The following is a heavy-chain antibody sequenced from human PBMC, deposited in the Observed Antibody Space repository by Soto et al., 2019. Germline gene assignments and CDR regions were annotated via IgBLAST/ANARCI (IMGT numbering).Heavy chain of an antibody. CDR3: ARGERIVVVPAAIEVDYYYMDV. D-gene: IGHD2-2*01. J-gene: IGHJ6*03. V-gene: IGHV6-1*01. CDR1: GDSVSSNSAA. CDR2: TYYRSKWYN. Sequence: SQTLSLTCAISGDSVSSNSAAWNWIRQSPSRGLEWLGRTYYRSKWYNDYAVSVKSRITINPDTSKNQFSLQLNSVTPEDTAVYYCARGERIVVVPAAIEVDYYYMDVWGKGTTVTVSS.